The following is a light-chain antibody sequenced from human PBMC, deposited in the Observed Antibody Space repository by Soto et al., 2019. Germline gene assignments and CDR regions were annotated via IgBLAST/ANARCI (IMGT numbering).Light chain of an antibody. V-gene: IGKV1-9*01. CDR3: RQLWTYPLT. Sequence: DTQLTQSPSFLSASLGARVTITCRRSQDVSRTVGWYQQQTPKAPKLLMSAASTLHSGVPSRFSGGGSGTDFSLTIISLQPEDFSTYYCRQLWTYPLTFGGGTKVDIK. J-gene: IGKJ4*01. CDR1: QDVSRT. CDR2: AAS.